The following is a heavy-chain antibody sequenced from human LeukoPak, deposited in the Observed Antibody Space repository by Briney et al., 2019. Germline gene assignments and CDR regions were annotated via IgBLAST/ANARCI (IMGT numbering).Heavy chain of an antibody. CDR2: ISYDGSNK. Sequence: PGGSLRLSCAASGFTFSSYAMHWVRQAPGKGLEWVAVISYDGSNKYYADSVKGRFTISRDNSKNTLYLQMNSLRAEDTAVYYCAKNSDMITFGGVIVDYYYYYGMDVWGQGTTVTVSS. V-gene: IGHV3-30*04. CDR3: AKNSDMITFGGVIVDYYYYYGMDV. CDR1: GFTFSSYA. J-gene: IGHJ6*02. D-gene: IGHD3-16*02.